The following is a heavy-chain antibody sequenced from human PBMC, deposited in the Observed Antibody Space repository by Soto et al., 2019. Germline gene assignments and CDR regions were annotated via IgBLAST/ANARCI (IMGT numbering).Heavy chain of an antibody. Sequence: PSETLSLTCTVSGGSISSGDYYWSWIRQPPGKGLEWIGYIYYSGSTYYNPSLKSRVTISVDTSKNQFSLKLSSVTAADTAVYYCARVPGWSGYYFFDYWGQGTLVTVSS. J-gene: IGHJ4*02. CDR3: ARVPGWSGYYFFDY. D-gene: IGHD3-3*01. CDR2: IYYSGST. CDR1: GGSISSGDYY. V-gene: IGHV4-30-4*01.